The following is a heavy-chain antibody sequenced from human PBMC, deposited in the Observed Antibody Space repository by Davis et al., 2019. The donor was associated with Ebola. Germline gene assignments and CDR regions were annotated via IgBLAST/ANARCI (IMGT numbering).Heavy chain of an antibody. Sequence: ASVKVSCKASGYTFTGYYMHWVRQAPGQGLERMGWINPNSGGTNYAQKFQGRVTITADKSTSTAYMELSSLRSEDTAVYYCARDGALVGAPDYWGQGTLVTVSS. CDR3: ARDGALVGAPDY. CDR1: GYTFTGYY. D-gene: IGHD1-26*01. V-gene: IGHV1-2*02. CDR2: INPNSGGT. J-gene: IGHJ4*02.